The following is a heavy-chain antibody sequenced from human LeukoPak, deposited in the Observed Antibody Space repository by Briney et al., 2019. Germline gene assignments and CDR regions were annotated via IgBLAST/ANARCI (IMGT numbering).Heavy chain of an antibody. CDR2: VISNGGST. J-gene: IGHJ4*02. CDR1: GFTFSTYA. Sequence: GGSLRLSCSVSGFTFSTYAMHWVRQAPGKGLEYVSTVISNGGSTHYADSVKGRFTISTDNSKNMLFLQMTSLTADDTAVYYCVRSSAYFDYWGQGTLVTVSS. D-gene: IGHD2-2*01. V-gene: IGHV3-64D*06. CDR3: VRSSAYFDY.